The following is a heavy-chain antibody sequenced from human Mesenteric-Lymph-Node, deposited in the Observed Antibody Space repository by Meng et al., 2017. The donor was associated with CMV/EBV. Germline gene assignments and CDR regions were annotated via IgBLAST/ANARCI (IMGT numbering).Heavy chain of an antibody. V-gene: IGHV3-43D*03. D-gene: IGHD1-26*01. Sequence: GGSLRLSCAASGFTFGDSAMHWVRQGPGKGLEWVSLISWYGDTAYYADSVKGRFTISRDNSKNSLYLQMHSLRNEDTAMYFCVKAVGSTTSNYFDYWGQGTLVTVSS. CDR2: ISWYGDTA. CDR3: VKAVGSTTSNYFDY. J-gene: IGHJ4*02. CDR1: GFTFGDSA.